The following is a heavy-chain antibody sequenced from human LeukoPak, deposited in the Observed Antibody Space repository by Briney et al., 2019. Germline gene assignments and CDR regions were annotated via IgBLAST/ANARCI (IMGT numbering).Heavy chain of an antibody. D-gene: IGHD6-19*01. Sequence: PSETLSLTCTVYSGSSSSYYWSWIRQPPGKGLEWIGYIYYSGSTIYNPSLKSRVTISVDTTKNQSTLNSSSVPAADTAVYYCARLTYSSGWYKGDAFDIWGQGTMVTVSS. J-gene: IGHJ3*02. CDR3: ARLTYSSGWYKGDAFDI. V-gene: IGHV4-59*01. CDR1: SGSSSSYY. CDR2: IYYSGST.